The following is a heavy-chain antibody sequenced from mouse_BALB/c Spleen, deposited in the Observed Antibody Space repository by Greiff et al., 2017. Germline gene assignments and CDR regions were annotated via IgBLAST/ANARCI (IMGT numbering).Heavy chain of an antibody. CDR2: IDPANGNT. D-gene: IGHD1-2*01. CDR3: ARSGDYGYVDY. V-gene: IGHV14-3*02. CDR1: GFNIKDTY. Sequence: VHVKQSGAELVKPGASVKLSCTASGFNIKDTYMHWVKQRPEQGLEWIGRIDPANGNTKYDPKFQGKATITADTSSNTAYLQLSSLTSEDTAVYYCARSGDYGYVDYWGQGTSVTVSS. J-gene: IGHJ4*01.